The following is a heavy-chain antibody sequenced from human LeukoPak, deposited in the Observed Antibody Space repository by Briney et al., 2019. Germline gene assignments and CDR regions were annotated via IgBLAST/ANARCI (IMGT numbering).Heavy chain of an antibody. D-gene: IGHD3-10*01. CDR1: GGTFSSYA. CDR2: IIPILGIA. V-gene: IGHV1-69*04. Sequence: GASVKVSCKASGGTFSSYAISWVRQAPGQGLEWMGRIIPILGIANYAQKFQGRVTITADKSTSTAYMELSSLRSEDTAVYYCAKDRGSGSSPPHYYYYGMDVWGQGTTVTVSS. CDR3: AKDRGSGSSPPHYYYYGMDV. J-gene: IGHJ6*02.